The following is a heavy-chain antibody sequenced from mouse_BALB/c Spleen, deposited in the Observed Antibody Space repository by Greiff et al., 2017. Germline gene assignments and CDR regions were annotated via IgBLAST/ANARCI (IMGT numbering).Heavy chain of an antibody. J-gene: IGHJ2*01. CDR2: IYPGGGYT. CDR1: GYTFTNYW. D-gene: IGHD1-1*01. V-gene: IGHV1-63*02. CDR3: ATYGSSGGYYFDY. Sequence: VQLQQSGAELVRPGTSVKISCKASGYTFTNYWLGWVKQRPGHGLEWIGDIYPGGGYTNYNEKFKGKATLTADTSSSTAYMQLSSLTSEDSAVYFCATYGSSGGYYFDYWGQGTTLTVSS.